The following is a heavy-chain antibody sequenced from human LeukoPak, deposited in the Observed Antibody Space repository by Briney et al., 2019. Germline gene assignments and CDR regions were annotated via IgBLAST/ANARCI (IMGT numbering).Heavy chain of an antibody. CDR2: TYYRSKWYN. CDR3: SRSDGGSDFDY. J-gene: IGHJ4*02. Sequence: SQTLSLTFAISGDSVSINRASWTWLRQSPSRGLEWLGRTYYRSKWYNDYAVSLKSRISINPDTSKNQFSLQLNSVTPEDTAVYYCSRSDGGSDFDYWGQRTLVTVSS. V-gene: IGHV6-1*01. D-gene: IGHD5-24*01. CDR1: GDSVSINRAS.